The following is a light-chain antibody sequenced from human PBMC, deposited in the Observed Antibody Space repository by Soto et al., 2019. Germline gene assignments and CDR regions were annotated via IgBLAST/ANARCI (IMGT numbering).Light chain of an antibody. CDR2: RND. CDR1: SSIIGS. J-gene: IGLJ2*01. CDR3: AAWDDSLSAVV. V-gene: IGLV1-47*01. Sequence: QSVLTQPPSASGTPGQRVTISCSGSSSIIGSIYWYQQFPGSAPKLLIYRNDQRPSGVPDRFSGSKSGTSASLAISGPRPEDEADYYCAAWDDSLSAVVFGGGTKVTVL.